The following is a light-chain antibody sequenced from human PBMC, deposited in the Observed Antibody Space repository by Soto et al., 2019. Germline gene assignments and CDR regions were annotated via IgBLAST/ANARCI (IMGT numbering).Light chain of an antibody. J-gene: IGKJ5*01. V-gene: IGKV1-39*01. CDR3: QQSYRTPPSA. CDR1: HSITTY. Sequence: DIQMTQSPSSLPPSVGDRVTITXRASHSITTYLDWYQRTPGKXPKIVXXAQXSLQSGVPSRFIGSGSGKDFTLTISSLQPEYFSTYYCQQSYRTPPSAFGQGTRLDIK. CDR2: AQX.